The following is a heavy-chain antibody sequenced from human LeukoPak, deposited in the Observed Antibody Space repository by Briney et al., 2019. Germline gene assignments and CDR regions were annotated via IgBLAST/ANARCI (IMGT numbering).Heavy chain of an antibody. D-gene: IGHD6-13*01. Sequence: GGSLRLSCAASGFTFSSYSMNWVRQAPRKGLEWVSSISSSSSYIYYADSVKGRFTISRDNAKNSLYLQMNSLRAEDTAVYYGARVEQLVLNYWGQRTLVTVSS. CDR1: GFTFSSYS. V-gene: IGHV3-21*01. CDR2: ISSSSSYI. CDR3: ARVEQLVLNY. J-gene: IGHJ4*02.